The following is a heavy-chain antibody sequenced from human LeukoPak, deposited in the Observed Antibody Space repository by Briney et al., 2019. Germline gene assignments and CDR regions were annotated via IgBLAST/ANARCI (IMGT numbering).Heavy chain of an antibody. D-gene: IGHD4-11*01. CDR1: GGTFSSYA. J-gene: IGHJ5*02. CDR2: IIPIFGTA. CDR3: ARALTVTTPFDP. Sequence: SVKVSCKASGGTFSSYAISWVRQAHGQGLEWMGGIIPIFGTANYAQKFQGRVTITTDESTSTAYMELSSLRSEDTAVYYCARALTVTTPFDPWGQGTLVTVSS. V-gene: IGHV1-69*05.